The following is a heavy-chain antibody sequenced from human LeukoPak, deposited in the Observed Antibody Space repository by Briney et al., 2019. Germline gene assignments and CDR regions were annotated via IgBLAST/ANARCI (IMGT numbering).Heavy chain of an antibody. D-gene: IGHD2-15*01. CDR2: ISAYNGNT. CDR3: ASGLEGSGPYGMDV. V-gene: IGHV1-18*01. CDR1: GYTFTSYG. Sequence: GASVTVSCKASGYTFTSYGISWVRQAPGQGLEWMGWISAYNGNTNYAQKLQGRVTMTTDTSTSTAYMELRSLRSDDTAVYYCASGLEGSGPYGMDVWGQGTTVTVSS. J-gene: IGHJ6*02.